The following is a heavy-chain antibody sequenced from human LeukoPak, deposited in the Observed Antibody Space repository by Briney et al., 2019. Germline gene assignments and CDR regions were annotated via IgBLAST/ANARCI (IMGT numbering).Heavy chain of an antibody. J-gene: IGHJ3*02. D-gene: IGHD3-22*01. CDR2: IKRDGSDN. V-gene: IGHV3-7*01. Sequence: GGSLRLSCAASGFTFSNYWMSWVRQAPGKGLEWVANIKRDGSDNYYVGSVEGRFTISRDNAKNSLYLQMSSLRAEDTAIYYCARDSNYYDSSGHRAFDIWGQGTMVTVSS. CDR3: ARDSNYYDSSGHRAFDI. CDR1: GFTFSNYW.